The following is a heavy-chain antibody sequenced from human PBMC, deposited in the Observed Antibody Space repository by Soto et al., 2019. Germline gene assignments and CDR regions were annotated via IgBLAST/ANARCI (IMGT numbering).Heavy chain of an antibody. CDR3: ASKTADDSSGYYYEFWYFDL. V-gene: IGHV3-23*01. J-gene: IGHJ2*01. CDR2: ISGSGGST. Sequence: EVQLLESGGGLVQPGGSLRLSCAASGFTFSSYAMSWVRQASGKGLEWVSAISGSGGSTYYADSVKGRFTISRDNSKITLYLQMKSLRGEDMAVYSCASKTADDSSGYYYEFWYFDLWGRGTLVTLSS. D-gene: IGHD3-22*01. CDR1: GFTFSSYA.